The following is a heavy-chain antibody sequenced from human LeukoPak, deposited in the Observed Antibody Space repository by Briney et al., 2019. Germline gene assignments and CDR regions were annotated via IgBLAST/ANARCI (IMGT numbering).Heavy chain of an antibody. J-gene: IGHJ4*02. D-gene: IGHD1-1*01. V-gene: IGHV3-21*01. CDR3: ARFNTGTHY. CDR1: GFTFCSYS. Sequence: GGSLRLSCAASGFTFCSYSMNWVREARGKGLECVSSISSCSSDIYYADSVKGRFTISRDNAKNSLYLQMNSLRAEDTAVYYCARFNTGTHYWGQGTLVTVSS. CDR2: ISSCSSDI.